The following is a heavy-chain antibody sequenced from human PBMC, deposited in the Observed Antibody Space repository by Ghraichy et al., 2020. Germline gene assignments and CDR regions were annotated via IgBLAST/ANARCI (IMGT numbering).Heavy chain of an antibody. V-gene: IGHV4-59*01. Sequence: SETLSLTCTVSGGSISSYYWSWIRQPPGKGLEWIGYIYYSASTNYNPSLKSRVTISVDTSKNQFSLKLSSVTAADKAVYYCWRAPPLNDFWSGCLIYYGMGLWGQGTTVTISS. CDR3: WRAPPLNDFWSGCLIYYGMGL. J-gene: IGHJ6*02. D-gene: IGHD3-3*01. CDR2: IYYSAST. CDR1: GGSISSYY.